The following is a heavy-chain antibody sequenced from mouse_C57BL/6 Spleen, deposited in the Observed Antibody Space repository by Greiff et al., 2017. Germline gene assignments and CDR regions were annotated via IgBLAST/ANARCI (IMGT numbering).Heavy chain of an antibody. V-gene: IGHV1-69*01. CDR2: IDPSDSYT. CDR1: GYTFTSYW. CDR3: ARGRDSSGYIAY. J-gene: IGHJ3*01. D-gene: IGHD3-2*02. Sequence: VQLQQPGAELVMPGASVKLSCKASGYTFTSYWMHWVKQRPGQGLEWIGEIDPSDSYTNYNQKFKGKSTLTVDKSSSTAYMQLSSLTSEDSAVYYCARGRDSSGYIAYWGQGTLVTVSA.